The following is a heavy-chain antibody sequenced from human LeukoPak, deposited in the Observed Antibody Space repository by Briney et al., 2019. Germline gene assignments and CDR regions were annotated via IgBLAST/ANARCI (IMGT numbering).Heavy chain of an antibody. CDR1: GGSINNDDYS. J-gene: IGHJ4*02. CDR3: ARQDRIWRDYDY. D-gene: IGHD4-17*01. V-gene: IGHV4-30-2*03. Sequence: PSETLSLTCAVSGGSINNDDYSWSWIRQPPGKGLEWIGYVYYSGNTYYNPSLKSRVTISVDTSKNQFSLKLSSVTAADTAVYYCARQDRIWRDYDYWGQGTLVTVSS. CDR2: VYYSGNT.